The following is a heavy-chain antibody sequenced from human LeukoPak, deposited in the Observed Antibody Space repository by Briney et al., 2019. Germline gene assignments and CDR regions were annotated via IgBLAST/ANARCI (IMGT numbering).Heavy chain of an antibody. D-gene: IGHD3-22*01. CDR1: GGSFSGYY. CDR2: INHSGST. Sequence: PSETLSLTCAVYGGSFSGYYWSWIRQPPGKGLEWIGEINHSGSTNYNPSLKSRVTISVDTSKNQFSLKLSSVTAADTAVYYCARGGHYYDSSGYYYRWGQGTLVTVSS. J-gene: IGHJ4*02. CDR3: ARGGHYYDSSGYYYR. V-gene: IGHV4-34*01.